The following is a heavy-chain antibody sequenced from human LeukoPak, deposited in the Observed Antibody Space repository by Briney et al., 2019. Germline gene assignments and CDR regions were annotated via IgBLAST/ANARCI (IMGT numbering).Heavy chain of an antibody. CDR1: GFTFSSYE. D-gene: IGHD3-22*01. Sequence: PGGSLRLSCAASGFTFSSYEMNWVRQAPGKGLEWVSYISSSGSTIYYADSVKGRFTISRDDAKNSLYLQMNSLRAEDTAVCYCARGVLRDYYDSSGYYYDAFDIWGQGTMVTVSS. CDR3: ARGVLRDYYDSSGYYYDAFDI. CDR2: ISSSGSTI. J-gene: IGHJ3*02. V-gene: IGHV3-48*03.